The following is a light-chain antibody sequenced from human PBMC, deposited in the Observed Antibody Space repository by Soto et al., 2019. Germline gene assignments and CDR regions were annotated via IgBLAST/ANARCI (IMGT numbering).Light chain of an antibody. V-gene: IGLV7-46*01. CDR1: TGAVTSGHY. J-gene: IGLJ1*01. Sequence: QAVVTQEPSLTVSTGGTVTLTCGSSTGAVTSGHYPYWFQQKPGQAPRTLIYDTSNKHSWTPARFSGSLLGGKAALTLSGAQPEDEAEYYCLLSYSGARPYVFGTGTQLTVL. CDR3: LLSYSGARPYV. CDR2: DTS.